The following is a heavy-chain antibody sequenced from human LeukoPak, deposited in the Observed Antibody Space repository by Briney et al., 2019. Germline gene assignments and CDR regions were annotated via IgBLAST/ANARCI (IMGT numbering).Heavy chain of an antibody. J-gene: IGHJ5*02. CDR3: ARRVISEFSIDKGNWLDP. D-gene: IGHD3-3*02. CDR2: ILSSGST. CDR1: GGSISNYY. Sequence: SETLSLTCTVSGGSISNYYWNWIRQSPGEGLEWIGYILSSGSTHHNPSLTGRISLSVDTSKNQFSLKLSSVTAADTAVYYCARRVISEFSIDKGNWLDPWGQGTLVTVSS. V-gene: IGHV4-4*09.